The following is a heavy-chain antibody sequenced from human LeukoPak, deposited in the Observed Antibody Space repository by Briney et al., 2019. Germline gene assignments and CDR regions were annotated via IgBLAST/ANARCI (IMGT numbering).Heavy chain of an antibody. V-gene: IGHV3-7*03. CDR3: ARDYFP. CDR1: GFTFSDYY. D-gene: IGHD3-9*01. Sequence: GGSLRLSCAASGFTFSDYYMSWDRQAPGKGLEWVANIKTDGSEKYYVDSVKGRFTISRDNAKSSLYLQMNSLRAEDTAVYYCARDYFPWGQGTLVIVSS. CDR2: IKTDGSEK. J-gene: IGHJ5*02.